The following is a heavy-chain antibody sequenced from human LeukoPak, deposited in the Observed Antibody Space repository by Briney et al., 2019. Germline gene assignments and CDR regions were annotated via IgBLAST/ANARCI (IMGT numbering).Heavy chain of an antibody. J-gene: IGHJ4*02. CDR2: IRYXGSNX. D-gene: IGHD3-22*01. Sequence: PGGSLRLSCAASGFTFSSYGMHWVRQAPGKGLEWVAFIRYXGSNXXXXXSXXGRFTISRDNSENTLYLQMNSLRAEDTAVYYCAXXYYYDSSHTADYWGQGTLVTVSS. CDR3: AXXYYYDSSHTADY. CDR1: GFTFSSYG. V-gene: IGHV3-30*02.